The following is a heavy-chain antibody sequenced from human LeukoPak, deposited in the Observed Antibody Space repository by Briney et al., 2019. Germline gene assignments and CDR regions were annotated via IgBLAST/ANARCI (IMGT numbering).Heavy chain of an antibody. J-gene: IGHJ4*02. CDR3: AKTVNVNYDFWSGYSPYYFDY. CDR1: GFTFSSYA. D-gene: IGHD3-3*01. V-gene: IGHV3-23*01. CDR2: ISGSGGST. Sequence: GGSLRLSCAASGFTFSSYAVSWVRQAPGKGLEWVSAISGSGGSTYYADSVKGRFTISRDNSKNTLYLQMNSLRAEDTAVYYCAKTVNVNYDFWSGYSPYYFDYWGQGTLVTVSS.